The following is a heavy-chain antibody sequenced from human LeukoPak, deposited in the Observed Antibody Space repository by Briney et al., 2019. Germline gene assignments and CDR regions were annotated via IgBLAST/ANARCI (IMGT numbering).Heavy chain of an antibody. Sequence: SETLSLTCAVYGGSISSYYWSWIRQSPGKGLECIGYIHYTGSTNYNPSLKSRVTISVDTSKNQFSLKLSSVTAADTAVYYCARYPLAYCGGDCYSNSFDYWGQGTLVTVSS. CDR2: IHYTGST. CDR3: ARYPLAYCGGDCYSNSFDY. D-gene: IGHD2-21*02. CDR1: GGSISSYY. V-gene: IGHV4-59*08. J-gene: IGHJ4*02.